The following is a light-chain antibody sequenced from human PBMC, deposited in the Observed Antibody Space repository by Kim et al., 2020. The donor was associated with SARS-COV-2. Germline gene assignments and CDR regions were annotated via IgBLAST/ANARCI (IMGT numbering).Light chain of an antibody. V-gene: IGKV1-8*01. CDR3: QQYYNYPWT. Sequence: SASTGDSVTITCRASQDTGRYLAWYQQKSGRAPKLLIYAASTLQSGVPSTFSGSGSGTDFTLTISRLQSEDFATYYCQQYYNYPWTFGQGTKVEIK. J-gene: IGKJ1*01. CDR1: QDTGRY. CDR2: AAS.